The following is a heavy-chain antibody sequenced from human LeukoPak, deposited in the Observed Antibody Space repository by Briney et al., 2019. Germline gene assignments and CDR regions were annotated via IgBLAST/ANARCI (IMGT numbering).Heavy chain of an antibody. CDR1: GFTFSSSW. CDR2: TSSDLNVK. D-gene: IGHD3-10*01. Sequence: TGGSLRLSCAASGFTFSSSWMTWVRQAPGKGLEWVAVTSSDLNVKLYADSVKGRFTISRDNSRSTLYLQMNSLRPEDTAIYYCAREGYYGSGSPPSLYFDYWGQGTLVTVSS. V-gene: IGHV3-30*03. J-gene: IGHJ4*02. CDR3: AREGYYGSGSPPSLYFDY.